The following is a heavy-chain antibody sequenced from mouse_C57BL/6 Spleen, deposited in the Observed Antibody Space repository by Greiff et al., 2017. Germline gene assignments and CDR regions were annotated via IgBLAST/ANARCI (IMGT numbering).Heavy chain of an antibody. D-gene: IGHD3-2*02. CDR1: GFTFSSYT. CDR3: AIQTAQYYFDY. CDR2: IGGGGGNT. V-gene: IGHV5-9*01. J-gene: IGHJ2*01. Sequence: DVKLVESGGGLVKPGGSLKLSCAASGFTFSSYTMSWVRQTPEKRLEWVATIGGGGGNTYYPDSVKGRFTIARDNAKNTLYLQMSSLRSEDTALYYCAIQTAQYYFDYRGQGTTLTVS.